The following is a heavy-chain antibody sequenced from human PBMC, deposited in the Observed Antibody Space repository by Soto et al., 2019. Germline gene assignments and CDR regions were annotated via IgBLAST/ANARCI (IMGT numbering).Heavy chain of an antibody. CDR2: VYYSGST. V-gene: IGHV4-31*03. CDR3: ARDSRDSSPPYYNYYGMDI. J-gene: IGHJ6*01. D-gene: IGHD6-6*01. Sequence: NLSLTCTVSDGSISSGGHCWTWIRQRPGKGLEWIGYVYYSGSTYYNPSLKSRVIISVDTSKNQFSLKLSSVTAADTAVYYCARDSRDSSPPYYNYYGMDIWGQGTTVT. CDR1: DGSISSGGHC.